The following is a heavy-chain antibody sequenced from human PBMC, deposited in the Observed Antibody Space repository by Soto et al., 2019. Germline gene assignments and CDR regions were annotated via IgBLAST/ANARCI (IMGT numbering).Heavy chain of an antibody. CDR3: GCGGGVHDY. CDR1: GDSVISGSYY. V-gene: IGHV4-61*01. Sequence: SETLSLTCTVSGDSVISGSYYWSWTRQPPGKGLDWIGNIYYSGSTNYNPALKSRVTMSIDTTKNQFSLRLNSMTAAYAAVDYCGCGGGVHDYWGQGTLVTVSS. J-gene: IGHJ4*02. D-gene: IGHD3-16*01. CDR2: IYYSGST.